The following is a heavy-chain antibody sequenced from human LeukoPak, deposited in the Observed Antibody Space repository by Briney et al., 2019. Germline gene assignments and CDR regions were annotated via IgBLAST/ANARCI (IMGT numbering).Heavy chain of an antibody. D-gene: IGHD5/OR15-5a*01. CDR2: IYTSGST. CDR1: GGSISSYY. CDR3: ARGPKRVPNNNRFDP. Sequence: SETLSLTCTVSGGSISSYYWSWIRQPAGKGLEWIGRIYTSGSTNYNPSLKSRVTMSVDTSKNQFSLKLSSVTAADTAVYYCARGPKRVPNNNRFDPWGQGTLVTVSS. J-gene: IGHJ5*02. V-gene: IGHV4-4*07.